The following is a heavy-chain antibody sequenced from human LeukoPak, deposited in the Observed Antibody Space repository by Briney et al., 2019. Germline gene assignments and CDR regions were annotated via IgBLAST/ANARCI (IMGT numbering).Heavy chain of an antibody. J-gene: IGHJ4*02. CDR2: IYTSGST. V-gene: IGHV4-4*07. Sequence: SETLSLTCTVSGGPINTYYWSWIRQPAGKGLEWIRRIYTSGSTNYNPSLKSRVTMSVDTSKNQFSLKLSSVTAADTAVYYCAREESFYYDSSGYSLDYWGQGTLVTVSS. CDR3: AREESFYYDSSGYSLDY. D-gene: IGHD3-22*01. CDR1: GGPINTYY.